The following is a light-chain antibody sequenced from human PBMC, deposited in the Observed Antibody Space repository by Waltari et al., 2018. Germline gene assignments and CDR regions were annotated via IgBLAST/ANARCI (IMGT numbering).Light chain of an antibody. CDR2: TAS. V-gene: IGKV1-39*01. J-gene: IGKJ2*01. Sequence: DTQLTQSPSSLSASVGDRVTIACRASQSVRIFLNWYQQKPGRAPKLLIYTASTLQSGVPSRFSGSGSGTDFTLTISSLQPEDFATYYCQQSYSSPQTFGQGTKLEI. CDR3: QQSYSSPQT. CDR1: QSVRIF.